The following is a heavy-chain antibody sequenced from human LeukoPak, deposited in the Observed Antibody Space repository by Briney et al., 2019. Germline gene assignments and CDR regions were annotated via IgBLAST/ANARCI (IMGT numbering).Heavy chain of an antibody. Sequence: PGGSLRLSCAASGFTFSDHYIDWVRQAPGKGLEWGTKIKQDGSEKYYVDSVKGRFTISRDNAKNSLYLQMNSLRAEDTAVYYCAREVTPYYWGQGTLVTVSS. D-gene: IGHD2-21*02. CDR3: AREVTPYY. CDR2: IKQDGSEK. CDR1: GFTFSDHY. V-gene: IGHV3-7*01. J-gene: IGHJ4*02.